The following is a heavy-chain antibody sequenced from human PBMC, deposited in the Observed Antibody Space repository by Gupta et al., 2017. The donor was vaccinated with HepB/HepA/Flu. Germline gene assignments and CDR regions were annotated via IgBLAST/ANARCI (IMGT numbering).Heavy chain of an antibody. D-gene: IGHD5-18*01. V-gene: IGHV4-31*03. J-gene: IGHJ6*03. CDR2: IYHSGRTYT. CDR1: GGSISSGGYY. Sequence: QVQLQEPGPGLVKPSQTLSLTCTVSGGSISSGGYYWPWTRQHPGKGLEWIGYIYHSGRTYTYYNPSPKSRVTISVDTSKNQFSLKLSSVTAADTAVYYCAREAEESGYNYGYNHYNYHYMDVWGRGTTVTVSS. CDR3: AREAEESGYNYGYNHYNYHYMDV.